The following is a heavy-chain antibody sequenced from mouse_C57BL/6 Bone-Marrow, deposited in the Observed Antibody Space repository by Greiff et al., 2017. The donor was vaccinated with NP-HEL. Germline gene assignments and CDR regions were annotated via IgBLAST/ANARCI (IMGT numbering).Heavy chain of an antibody. V-gene: IGHV1-54*01. CDR1: GYAFTNYL. D-gene: IGHD2-10*01. Sequence: VQLQQSGAELVRPGTSVKVSCKASGYAFTNYLIEWVKQRPGQGLEWIGVINPGSGGTNYNEKFKGKATLTADKSSSTDYLQLSSLTSEDAADYCCARGLLYDMDYWGQGTTVTVAS. CDR3: ARGLLYDMDY. CDR2: INPGSGGT. J-gene: IGHJ4*01.